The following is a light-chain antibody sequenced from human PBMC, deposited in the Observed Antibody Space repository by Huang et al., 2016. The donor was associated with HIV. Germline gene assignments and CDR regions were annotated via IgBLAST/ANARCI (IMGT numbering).Light chain of an antibody. CDR3: QHYDTSRYT. J-gene: IGKJ2*01. CDR1: QSVSSSS. Sequence: EIVLTQSPGTLSLSPGERATLSCRASQSVSSSSLAWYQQRPGQAPSLLIYVASNRATGVPDRFSGSGSGTDFTLTINRLQSEDFVVYFCQHYDTSRYTFGQGTKLEIK. V-gene: IGKV3-20*01. CDR2: VAS.